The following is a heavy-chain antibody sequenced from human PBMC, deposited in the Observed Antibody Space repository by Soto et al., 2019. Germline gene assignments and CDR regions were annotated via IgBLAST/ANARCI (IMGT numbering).Heavy chain of an antibody. CDR2: ISYSGST. J-gene: IGHJ3*02. V-gene: IGHV4-39*01. Sequence: PSETLSLTCTVSGGSISNTLHYWDWIRQPPGKGLEWIGSISYSGSTYYKSSFKSRVTVSVDTSKNQFSLNLSSVNAADTAVYYCARGIAGAFDIWGQGTMVTVSS. D-gene: IGHD6-13*01. CDR1: GGSISNTLHY. CDR3: ARGIAGAFDI.